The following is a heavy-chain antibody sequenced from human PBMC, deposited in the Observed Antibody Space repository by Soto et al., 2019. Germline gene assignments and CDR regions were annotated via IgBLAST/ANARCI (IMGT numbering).Heavy chain of an antibody. CDR2: MYNTGST. D-gene: IGHD2-21*02. CDR3: ARDLWGYCGTDCYPMDV. J-gene: IGHJ6*02. V-gene: IGHV4-59*01. Sequence: SETLSLTCTVSGGSISGYYWSWIRQPPGKGLEWIGYMYNTGSTVYNPSFKSRVTISVDTSKNQFSLKLNSVTAADTAVYYCARDLWGYCGTDCYPMDVWGQGTTVTVS. CDR1: GGSISGYY.